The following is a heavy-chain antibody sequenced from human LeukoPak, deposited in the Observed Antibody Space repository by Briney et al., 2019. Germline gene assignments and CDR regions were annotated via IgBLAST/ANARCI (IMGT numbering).Heavy chain of an antibody. J-gene: IGHJ6*03. CDR1: GYTFTSYY. CDR2: INPSGGST. CDR3: ARDLFRGRSIAAAASYYYYMDV. D-gene: IGHD6-13*01. Sequence: ASVKVSCKASGYTFTSYYMHWVRQAPGQGLEWMGIINPSGGSTSYAQKFQGRVTMTRDTSTSTVYMELSSLRSEDTAVYYCARDLFRGRSIAAAASYYYYMDVWGKGTTVTISS. V-gene: IGHV1-46*01.